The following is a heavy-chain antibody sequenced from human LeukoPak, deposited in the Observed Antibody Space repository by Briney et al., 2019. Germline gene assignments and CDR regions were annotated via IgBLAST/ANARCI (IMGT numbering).Heavy chain of an antibody. J-gene: IGHJ4*02. V-gene: IGHV6-1*01. D-gene: IGHD6-19*01. Sequence: SQTLSLTCAISGDSVSSNSAAWNWIRQSPSRGLEWLGRTYYRSKWYNDYAVSVKSRITINSDTSKNQFSLQLNSVTPEGTAVYYCARGIAVAGPANYFDYWGQGTLVTVSS. CDR3: ARGIAVAGPANYFDY. CDR1: GDSVSSNSAA. CDR2: TYYRSKWYN.